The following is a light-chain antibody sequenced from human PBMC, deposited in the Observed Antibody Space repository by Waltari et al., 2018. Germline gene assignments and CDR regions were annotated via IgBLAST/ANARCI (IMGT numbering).Light chain of an antibody. CDR2: DDN. CDR3: QVWDNVIDHPV. CDR1: NIGTYS. V-gene: IGLV3-21*02. J-gene: IGLJ2*01. Sequence: SIILTQPPSLSVAPGQTARIACGGNNIGTYSVHWYQQKPAQAPILVIYDDNDRPSGIPEGFSGSTSGNTATLTIRRVDPGDEAAYYCQVWDNVIDHPVFGGGTKLTVL.